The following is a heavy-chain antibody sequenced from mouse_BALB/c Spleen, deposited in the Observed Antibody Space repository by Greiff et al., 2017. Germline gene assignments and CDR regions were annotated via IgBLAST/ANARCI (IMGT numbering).Heavy chain of an antibody. V-gene: IGHV5-2*01. CDR3: ARLITYYYAMDY. D-gene: IGHD2-4*01. CDR2: INSDGGST. Sequence: EVKLMESGGGLVQPGESLKLSCESNEYEFPSHDMSWVRKTPEKRLELVAAINSDGGSTYYPDTMERRFIISRDNTKKTLYLQMSSLRSEDTALYYCARLITYYYAMDYWGQGTSVTVSS. J-gene: IGHJ4*01. CDR1: EYEFPSHD.